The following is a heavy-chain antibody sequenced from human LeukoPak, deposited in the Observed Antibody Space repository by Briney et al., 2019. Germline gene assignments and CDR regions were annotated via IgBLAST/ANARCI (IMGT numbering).Heavy chain of an antibody. CDR3: ARVVSHGYSDY. CDR1: GFTFSSYA. V-gene: IGHV3-23*01. J-gene: IGHJ4*02. CDR2: ISGSGGST. D-gene: IGHD4-17*01. Sequence: GGSLRLSCAASGFTFSSYAMSWVRQAPGKGLEWVSGISGSGGSTYYADSVKGRFTISRDNSKNTLYLQMNSLRAEDTAVYYCARVVSHGYSDYWGQGTLVTVSS.